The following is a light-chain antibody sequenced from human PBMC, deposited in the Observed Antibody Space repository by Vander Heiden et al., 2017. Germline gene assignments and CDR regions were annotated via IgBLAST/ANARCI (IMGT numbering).Light chain of an antibody. Sequence: DIVMTQSPATLSVSPGERATLSCRASQSVSSNLAWYQHKPGQAPRRLIHGASTRATGIPARFSGSGSGTEFTVTISSLQSEDFAVYYCQQYNNWPNTFGQGTKLEIK. CDR3: QQYNNWPNT. J-gene: IGKJ2*01. CDR1: QSVSSN. CDR2: GAS. V-gene: IGKV3-15*01.